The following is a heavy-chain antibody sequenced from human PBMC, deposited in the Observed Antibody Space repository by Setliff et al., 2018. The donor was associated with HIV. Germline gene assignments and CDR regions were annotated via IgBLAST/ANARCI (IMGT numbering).Heavy chain of an antibody. V-gene: IGHV3-23*01. Sequence: GGSLRLSCVASAASGFTFSDAWMSWVRQAPGKGLEWVSAISGSGGSTYYADSVRGRFTISRDNSKNTLYLQMNSLRAEDTAVYYCAQITVMGYWGQGTLVTVSS. CDR1: GFTFSDAW. J-gene: IGHJ4*02. CDR3: AQITVMGY. CDR2: ISGSGGST. D-gene: IGHD4-4*01.